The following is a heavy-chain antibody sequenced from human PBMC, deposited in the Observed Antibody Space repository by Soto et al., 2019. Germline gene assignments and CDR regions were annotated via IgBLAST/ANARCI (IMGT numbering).Heavy chain of an antibody. J-gene: IGHJ5*02. CDR1: GYSFTDYY. CDR3: ARGTFDSSGNYFAGWFDP. Sequence: QVQLEQSGAEVKKPGASVKVSCKASGYSFTDYYIHWVRQAPGQGLEWMGWIIPNNGDTKYAQKFQDRVTMTRDTSITTAYMELSRLRSDDTAVYYCARGTFDSSGNYFAGWFDPWGQGTLVTVSS. D-gene: IGHD3-22*01. V-gene: IGHV1-2*02. CDR2: IIPNNGDT.